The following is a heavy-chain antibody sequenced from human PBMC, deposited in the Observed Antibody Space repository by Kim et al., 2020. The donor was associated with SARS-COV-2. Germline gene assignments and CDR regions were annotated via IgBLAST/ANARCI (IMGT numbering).Heavy chain of an antibody. J-gene: IGHJ5*02. Sequence: ASVKVSCKASGYTFTSYAMNWVRQAPGQGLEWMGWINTNTGNPTYAQGFTGRFVFSLDTSVSTAYLQISSLKAEDTAVYYCARDLELLWFGESRINWFDPWGQGTLVTVSS. CDR3: ARDLELLWFGESRINWFDP. D-gene: IGHD3-10*01. V-gene: IGHV7-4-1*02. CDR2: INTNTGNP. CDR1: GYTFTSYA.